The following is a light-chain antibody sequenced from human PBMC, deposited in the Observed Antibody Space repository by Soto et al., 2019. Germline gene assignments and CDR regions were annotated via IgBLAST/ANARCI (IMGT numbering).Light chain of an antibody. Sequence: QSVLTQPPSASGTPGQRITISCSGSTSNIESHTVNWYQQVPGTAPRLLINTNNQRPSGVPDRFSGSKSGASASLTISGLPSEDAATYYCATWDDSRKGVFGTGTKVTVL. V-gene: IGLV1-44*01. J-gene: IGLJ1*01. CDR1: TSNIESHT. CDR3: ATWDDSRKGV. CDR2: TNN.